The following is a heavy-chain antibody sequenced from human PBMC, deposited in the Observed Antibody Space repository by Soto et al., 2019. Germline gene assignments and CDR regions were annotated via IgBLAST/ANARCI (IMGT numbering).Heavy chain of an antibody. CDR2: IYLSDSDT. CDR1: GYSFTSYW. J-gene: IGHJ6*02. D-gene: IGHD6-13*01. CDR3: ARLPRGVAAGLELYYYYGMDG. Sequence: GESLKISCKGSGYSFTSYWIAWVRQMPGKGLEWMGIIYLSDSDTRYSPSFQGRVTISADKSISTAYLQWSSLKASDTAMYYCARLPRGVAAGLELYYYYGMDGWGQVTTFTV. V-gene: IGHV5-51*01.